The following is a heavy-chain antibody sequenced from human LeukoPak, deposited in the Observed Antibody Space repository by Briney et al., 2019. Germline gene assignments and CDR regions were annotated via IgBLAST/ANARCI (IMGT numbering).Heavy chain of an antibody. CDR3: ARERTTGEFDY. J-gene: IGHJ4*02. V-gene: IGHV4-59*01. Sequence: SETLSLTCTVSGGSISSYYWSWIRQPPGKGLEWIGYIYYSGSTNYNPSLKSRVTISVDTSKNQFPLKLSSVTAADTAVYYCARERTTGEFDYWGQGTLVTVSS. CDR2: IYYSGST. CDR1: GGSISSYY. D-gene: IGHD1-7*01.